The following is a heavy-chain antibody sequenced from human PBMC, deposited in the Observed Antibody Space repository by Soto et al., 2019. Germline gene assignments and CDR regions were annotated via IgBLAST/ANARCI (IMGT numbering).Heavy chain of an antibody. V-gene: IGHV3-7*01. Sequence: GGSLRLSCAASGFTFSSYAMSWVRQAPGKGLEWVANIKQDGSEKYYVDSVKGRFTISRDNAKNSLYLQMNSLRAEDTAVYYCARDPGYYMDVWGKGTTVTVSS. CDR1: GFTFSSYA. CDR2: IKQDGSEK. J-gene: IGHJ6*03. CDR3: ARDPGYYMDV.